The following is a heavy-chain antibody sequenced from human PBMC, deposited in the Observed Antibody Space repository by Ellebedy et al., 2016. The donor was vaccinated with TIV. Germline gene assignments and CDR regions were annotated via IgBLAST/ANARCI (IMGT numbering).Heavy chain of an antibody. J-gene: IGHJ4*02. V-gene: IGHV3-48*03. CDR1: GFSFSTYE. CDR3: ARVLLGVYYFDY. Sequence: GESLKISCAASGFSFSTYEMTWVRQAPGKGLECVSYISPTGSTIFYADSVEGRFTISRDKAKNSVYLQMNSLRAEDTAVYYCARVLLGVYYFDYWGQGALVTVSS. CDR2: ISPTGSTI.